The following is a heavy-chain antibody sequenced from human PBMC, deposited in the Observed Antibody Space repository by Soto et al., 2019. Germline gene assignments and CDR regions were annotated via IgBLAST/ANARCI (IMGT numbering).Heavy chain of an antibody. D-gene: IGHD6-13*01. CDR3: ARRRGVGGSWFFDY. CDR2: ISYSGST. Sequence: QLQLQESGPGLVKPSETLSLTCTVSGGSVNTYYWGWIRQPPGKGLEWIASISYSGSTYYNPSLKSRVIISVDTSKNQFSLKLNSVTAADTAVYYCARRRGVGGSWFFDYWGQGTLVTVSS. J-gene: IGHJ4*02. CDR1: GGSVNTYY. V-gene: IGHV4-39*01.